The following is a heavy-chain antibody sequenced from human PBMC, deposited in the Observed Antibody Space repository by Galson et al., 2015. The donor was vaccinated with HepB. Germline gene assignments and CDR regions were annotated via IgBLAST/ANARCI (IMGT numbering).Heavy chain of an antibody. CDR3: ARSAVWSGYRYALDV. D-gene: IGHD3-3*01. CDR2: IYHSGST. V-gene: IGHV4-4*01. J-gene: IGHJ6*02. Sequence: EIYHSGSTNYNPSLNSRVTISLDTSENQVSLKLTSVTATDTATYFCARSAVWSGYRYALDVWGQGTTVTVSS.